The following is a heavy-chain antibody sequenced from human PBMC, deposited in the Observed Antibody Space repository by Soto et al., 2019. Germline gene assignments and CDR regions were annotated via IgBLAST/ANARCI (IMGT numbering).Heavy chain of an antibody. CDR2: MNPNSGNT. CDR3: AKQGPLYCSGTSCPYYFDY. Sequence: GASVKVSCKASGYTFTNSDINWVRQATGQGLEWMGWMNPNSGNTGYAQKFQGRVTMASNTSISTAYMELSSLRSEDTAVYYCAKQGPLYCSGTSCPYYFDYWGQGALVTVSS. V-gene: IGHV1-8*01. J-gene: IGHJ4*02. D-gene: IGHD2-2*01. CDR1: GYTFTNSD.